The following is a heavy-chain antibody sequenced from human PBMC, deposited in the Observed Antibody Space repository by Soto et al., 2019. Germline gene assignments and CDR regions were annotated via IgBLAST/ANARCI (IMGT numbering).Heavy chain of an antibody. D-gene: IGHD3-10*01. V-gene: IGHV3-30-3*01. CDR2: ISYDGDNT. J-gene: IGHJ6*02. Sequence: PGGSLRLSCAASGFTFSDYAMHWVRQAPGKGLEWVAIISYDGDNTYYADSVKGRFTISRDNSKNTLYLQMNSLRAEDTAVYYCARETTYYYGSGSYPYYGMDVWGQGTTVTVS. CDR3: ARETTYYYGSGSYPYYGMDV. CDR1: GFTFSDYA.